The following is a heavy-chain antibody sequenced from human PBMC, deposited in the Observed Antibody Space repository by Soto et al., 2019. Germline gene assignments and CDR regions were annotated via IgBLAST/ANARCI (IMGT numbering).Heavy chain of an antibody. CDR3: ATAEVDY. J-gene: IGHJ4*02. CDR1: GFTFGNYW. V-gene: IGHV3-74*01. CDR2: MNSDGSTT. Sequence: GGSLRLSCAASGFTFGNYWMHWVRQAPGKGLEWVSRMNSDGSTTNYADSVKGRFTVSRDNARNTLHLQLNSLRAEDTAVYYCATAEVDYWGPGTLVTVSS.